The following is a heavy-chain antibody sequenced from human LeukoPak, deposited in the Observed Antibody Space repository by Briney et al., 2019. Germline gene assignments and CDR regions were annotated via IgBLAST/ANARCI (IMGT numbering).Heavy chain of an antibody. D-gene: IGHD2-2*01. CDR2: ISTTSNYI. J-gene: IGHJ4*02. Sequence: GGSLRLSCAASGFTFSSYWMHWVRQAPGKGLEWVSFISTTSNYIYYADTMKGRFTNCRDNAKNSLYLQMNSLRGEDAALYDCAREGVCSTTSCDGGIDYWGQGTLVTVSS. CDR3: AREGVCSTTSCDGGIDY. CDR1: GFTFSSYW. V-gene: IGHV3-21*06.